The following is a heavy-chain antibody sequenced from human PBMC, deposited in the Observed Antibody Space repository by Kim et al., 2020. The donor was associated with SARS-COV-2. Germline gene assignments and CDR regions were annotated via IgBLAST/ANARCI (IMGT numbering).Heavy chain of an antibody. D-gene: IGHD6-19*01. V-gene: IGHV3-23*01. CDR3: AKGPLTWASAFGS. Sequence: DSVKGLFTISRDNSKNTMYLQMNSLRAEDTAVYYCAKGPLTWASAFGSWGQGTLVTVSS. J-gene: IGHJ4*02.